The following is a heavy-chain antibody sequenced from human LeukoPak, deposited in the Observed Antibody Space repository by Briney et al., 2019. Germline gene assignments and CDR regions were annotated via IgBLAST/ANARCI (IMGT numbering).Heavy chain of an antibody. V-gene: IGHV3-30-3*01. Sequence: GGSLRLSCAASGFTFSSHAMHWGRQAPGKGLEWVAVISYDGSNKSYADSVKGRFTISRDNSKNTLYLQLNSLGAEGTAVYYCARDGWFGELLQTGGFVDYWGQGTLVTVSS. CDR2: ISYDGSNK. CDR1: GFTFSSHA. J-gene: IGHJ4*02. D-gene: IGHD3-10*01. CDR3: ARDGWFGELLQTGGFVDY.